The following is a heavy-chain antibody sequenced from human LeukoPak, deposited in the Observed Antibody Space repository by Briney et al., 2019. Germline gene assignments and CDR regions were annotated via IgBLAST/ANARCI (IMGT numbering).Heavy chain of an antibody. J-gene: IGHJ4*02. CDR1: GFTFSSYG. CDR3: AKDMASTSCYGLDY. D-gene: IGHD2-2*01. V-gene: IGHV3-30*02. CDR2: IRYDGSNK. Sequence: GGSLRLSCAASGFTFSSYGMHWVRQAPGKGLEWVAFIRYDGSNKYYADSVKGRFTISRDNSKNTLYLQMNSLRAEDTAVYYCAKDMASTSCYGLDYWGQGTLVTVSS.